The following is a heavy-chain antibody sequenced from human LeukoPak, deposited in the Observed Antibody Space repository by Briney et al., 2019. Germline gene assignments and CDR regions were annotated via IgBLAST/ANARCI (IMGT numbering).Heavy chain of an antibody. J-gene: IGHJ6*04. V-gene: IGHV3-21*01. CDR2: ITSSSSYI. D-gene: IGHD3-10*02. CDR1: GFTFSSYS. Sequence: PGGSLRLSCAASGFTFSSYSMNWVRQAPGKGLEWVSSITSSSSYIYYADSVKGRFTISRDNAKNSLYLQMTTLRAEDTAVYYCAELGITMIGGVWGKGATVTISS. CDR3: AELGITMIGGV.